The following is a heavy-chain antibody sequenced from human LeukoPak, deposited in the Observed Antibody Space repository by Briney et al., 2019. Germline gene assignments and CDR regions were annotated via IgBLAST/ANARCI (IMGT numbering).Heavy chain of an antibody. J-gene: IGHJ5*02. CDR1: GGSISSGDYY. Sequence: SQTLSLTCTVSGGSISSGDYYWSWIRQPPGKGLEWIGYIYYSGSTYYNPSLKSRVTISVDTSKNQFSLKLSSVTAADTAVYYCARGIVVVPAAIGRHVWFDPWGQGTLVTVSS. V-gene: IGHV4-30-4*08. CDR2: IYYSGST. CDR3: ARGIVVVPAAIGRHVWFDP. D-gene: IGHD2-2*01.